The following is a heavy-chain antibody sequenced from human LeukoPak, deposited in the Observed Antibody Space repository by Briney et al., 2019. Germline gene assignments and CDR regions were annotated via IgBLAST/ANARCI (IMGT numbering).Heavy chain of an antibody. CDR2: ITGSSSYI. Sequence: GGSLRLSCAASGFTFSPYHMNWVRQAPGKGLEWVSFITGSSSYIYYTDSVKGRFTISRDNAKNSLFLQMNSLRDEDTAVYYCASGFSSSPYFDYWGQGTLVTVSS. CDR1: GFTFSPYH. J-gene: IGHJ4*02. V-gene: IGHV3-21*01. CDR3: ASGFSSSPYFDY. D-gene: IGHD6-6*01.